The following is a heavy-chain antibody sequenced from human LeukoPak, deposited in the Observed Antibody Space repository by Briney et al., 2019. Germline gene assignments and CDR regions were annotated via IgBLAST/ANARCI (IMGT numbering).Heavy chain of an antibody. CDR3: ATLPSAYCGGDCPTNFDY. V-gene: IGHV3-21*01. Sequence: GGSLRLSCAASGFTFSSYSMNWVRQAPGKGLEWVSSISSSSSYIYYAVSVKGRFTISRDNAKNSLYLQMNSLRAEDTAVYYCATLPSAYCGGDCPTNFDYWGQGTLVTVSS. CDR2: ISSSSSYI. D-gene: IGHD2-21*02. CDR1: GFTFSSYS. J-gene: IGHJ4*02.